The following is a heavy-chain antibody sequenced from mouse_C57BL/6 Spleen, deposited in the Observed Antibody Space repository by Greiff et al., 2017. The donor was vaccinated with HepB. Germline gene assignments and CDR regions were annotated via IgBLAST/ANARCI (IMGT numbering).Heavy chain of an antibody. D-gene: IGHD2-2*01. CDR3: ARRRLRQMDY. J-gene: IGHJ4*01. CDR1: GFTFSDYG. CDR2: ISSGSSTI. V-gene: IGHV5-17*01. Sequence: DVKLQESGGGLVKPGGSLKLSCAASGFTFSDYGMHWVRQAPEKGLEWVAYISSGSSTIYYADTVKGRFTISRDNAKNTLFLQMTSLRSEDTAMYYCARRRLRQMDYWGQGTSVTVSS.